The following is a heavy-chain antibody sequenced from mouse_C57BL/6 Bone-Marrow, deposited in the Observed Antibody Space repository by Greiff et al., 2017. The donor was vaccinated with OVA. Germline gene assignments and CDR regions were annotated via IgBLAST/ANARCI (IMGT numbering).Heavy chain of an antibody. CDR1: GFTFSSYG. CDR2: ISSGGSYT. Sequence: VQLKESGGDLVKPGGSLKLSCAASGFTFSSYGMSWVRQTPDKRLEWVATISSGGSYTYYPDSVKGRFTISRDNAKNTLYLQMSSLKSEDTAMYYCARRRGIYDGYYTYAMDYWGQGTSVTVSS. CDR3: ARRRGIYDGYYTYAMDY. J-gene: IGHJ4*01. V-gene: IGHV5-6*01. D-gene: IGHD2-3*01.